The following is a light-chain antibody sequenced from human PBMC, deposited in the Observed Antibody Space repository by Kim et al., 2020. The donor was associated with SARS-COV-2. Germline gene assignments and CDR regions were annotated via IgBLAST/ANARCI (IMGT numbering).Light chain of an antibody. Sequence: LGQTVRITCQGDSLRTYYASWYQQKPGQAPILVFYGRNNRPSGIPDRFSGSSSGNTASLTVTGAQAVDEADYYCNSRDNSGDHVVFGGGTQLTVL. J-gene: IGLJ3*02. V-gene: IGLV3-19*01. CDR2: GRN. CDR1: SLRTYY. CDR3: NSRDNSGDHVV.